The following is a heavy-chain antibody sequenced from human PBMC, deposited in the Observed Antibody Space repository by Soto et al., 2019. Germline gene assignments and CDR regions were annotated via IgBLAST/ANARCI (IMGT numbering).Heavy chain of an antibody. CDR3: ARDPFGSGNNYNWAYYYYGMGV. J-gene: IGHJ6*02. CDR2: ISSSSSYI. D-gene: IGHD3-10*01. CDR1: GFTFSSYS. Sequence: GGSLRLSCAASGFTFSSYSMSWVRQAPGKGLEWVSSISSSSSYIYYADSVKGRFTISRDNAKNSLYLQMNSLRVEDTAVYYCARDPFGSGNNYNWAYYYYGMGVWGQGTTVTVSS. V-gene: IGHV3-21*01.